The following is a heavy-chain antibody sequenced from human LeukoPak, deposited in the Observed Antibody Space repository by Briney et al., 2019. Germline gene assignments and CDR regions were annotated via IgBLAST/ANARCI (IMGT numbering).Heavy chain of an antibody. CDR1: GYTFTSYD. CDR3: ARGHTMVRGVITAGYGMDV. D-gene: IGHD3-10*01. J-gene: IGHJ6*02. V-gene: IGHV1-8*01. CDR2: MNPNSGNT. Sequence: ASVKVSCKASGYTFTSYDINWVRQATGQGLEWMGWMNPNSGNTGYAQKFQGRVTMTRNTSISTAYMELSSLRSEDTAVYYCARGHTMVRGVITAGYGMDVWGQGTTVTVS.